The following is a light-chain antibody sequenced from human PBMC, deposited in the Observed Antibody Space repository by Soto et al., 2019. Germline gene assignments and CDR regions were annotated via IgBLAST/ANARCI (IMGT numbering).Light chain of an antibody. V-gene: IGLV1-47*01. CDR2: RNH. Sequence: LTQPPSASGTPGQRVTISCSGSSSNLGRSYVYWYQQLPGTAPKLLMYRNHQRPSGVPDRFSGSKSGTSASLAISGLRSEDEADYYCAAWDDSLSGVVFGGGTKVTVL. CDR3: AAWDDSLSGVV. CDR1: SSNLGRSY. J-gene: IGLJ2*01.